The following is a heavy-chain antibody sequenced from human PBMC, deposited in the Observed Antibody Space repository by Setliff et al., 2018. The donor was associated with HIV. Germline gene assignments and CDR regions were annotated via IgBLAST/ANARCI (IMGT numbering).Heavy chain of an antibody. V-gene: IGHV3-30*02. D-gene: IGHD1-20*01. CDR2: IQYDESNK. CDR3: AKSFNSGPTNWNIDV. CDR1: GFTFSSYS. J-gene: IGHJ6*03. Sequence: GGSLRLSCAASGFTFSSYSMHWVRQVPGKGLDWVTFIQYDESNKYYGDSVRGRFTISRDNSKNTLYLQMNSLRSEDTAVYFCAKSFNSGPTNWNIDVWGTGTTVTVS.